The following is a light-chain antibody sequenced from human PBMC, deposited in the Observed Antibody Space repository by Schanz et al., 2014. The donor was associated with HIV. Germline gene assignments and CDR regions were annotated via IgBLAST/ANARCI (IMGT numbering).Light chain of an antibody. CDR3: ATWDDSLDGWV. J-gene: IGLJ3*02. V-gene: IGLV1-51*02. CDR1: SSDIGDNY. CDR2: DNT. Sequence: QSVLTQPPSVSAAPGQKVTISCSGSSSDIGDNYVSWYQQLPGTAPKLLIYDNTNRPSGVPDRFSGSQSGTSASLAISGLQSEDESDFFCATWDDSLDGWVFGGGTKLTVL.